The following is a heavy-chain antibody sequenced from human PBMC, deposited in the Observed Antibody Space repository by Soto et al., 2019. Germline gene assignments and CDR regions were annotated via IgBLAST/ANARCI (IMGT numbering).Heavy chain of an antibody. Sequence: GGSLRLSCAASGFTFSSYAMSWVRQAPGKGLEWVSAISGSGGSTYYADSVKGRFTISRDNSKNTLYLQMNSLRAEDTAVYYCATLRGCSGGSCYSRPNWFEPWGQGTLVTVSS. J-gene: IGHJ5*02. CDR3: ATLRGCSGGSCYSRPNWFEP. V-gene: IGHV3-23*01. CDR2: ISGSGGST. CDR1: GFTFSSYA. D-gene: IGHD2-15*01.